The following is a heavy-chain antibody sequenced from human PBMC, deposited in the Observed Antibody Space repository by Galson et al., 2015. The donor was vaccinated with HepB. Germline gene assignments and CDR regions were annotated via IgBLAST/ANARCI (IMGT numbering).Heavy chain of an antibody. J-gene: IGHJ4*02. V-gene: IGHV3-33*01. D-gene: IGHD2-15*01. CDR3: ARGQGLWVAATLDY. CDR2: IWYDGSNK. CDR1: GCTFSSYG. Sequence: SLRLSCAASGCTFSSYGMHWVRQAPGKGLEWVAVIWYDGSNKYYADSVKGRFTISRDNSKNTLYLQMNSLRAEDTAVYYCARGQGLWVAATLDYWGQGTLVTVSS.